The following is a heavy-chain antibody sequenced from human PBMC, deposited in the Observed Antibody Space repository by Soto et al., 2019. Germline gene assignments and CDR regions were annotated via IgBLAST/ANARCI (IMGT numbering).Heavy chain of an antibody. Sequence: GGSLRLSFAASGFTFSSYAMSWVRQAPGKGLEWVSAISGSGGSTYYADSVKGRFTISRDNSKNTLYLQMNSLRAEDTAVYYCARRYDSSGYHTDYWGQGTLVTVSS. CDR1: GFTFSSYA. J-gene: IGHJ4*02. CDR2: ISGSGGST. V-gene: IGHV3-23*01. D-gene: IGHD3-22*01. CDR3: ARRYDSSGYHTDY.